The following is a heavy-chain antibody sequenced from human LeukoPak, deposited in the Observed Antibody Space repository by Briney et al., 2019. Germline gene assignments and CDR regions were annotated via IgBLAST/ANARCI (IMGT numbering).Heavy chain of an antibody. J-gene: IGHJ6*02. CDR2: IYYSGST. CDR1: GGSISSYY. Sequence: SETLSLTCTVSGGSISSYYWSWIRQPPGKGLEWIGYIYYSGSTNYNPSLKSRVTISVDTSKNLFSLKLSSVTAADTAVYYCARHSSSWYDNYYYYYGMDVWGQGTTVTVSS. CDR3: ARHSSSWYDNYYYYYGMDV. V-gene: IGHV4-59*01. D-gene: IGHD6-13*01.